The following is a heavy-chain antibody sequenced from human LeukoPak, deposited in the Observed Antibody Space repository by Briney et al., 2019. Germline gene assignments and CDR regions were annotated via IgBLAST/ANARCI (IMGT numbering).Heavy chain of an antibody. CDR2: ISYDGSNK. V-gene: IGHV3-30*07. CDR3: ARRGATIGDY. D-gene: IGHD5-12*01. J-gene: IGHJ4*02. CDR1: GFTFSSYA. Sequence: GGSLRLSCAASGFTFSSYAMHWVRQAPGKGLEWVAVISYDGSNKYYADSVKGRFTISRDNSKNTLYLQMNSLRAEDTAVYYCARRGATIGDYWGQGTLVTVSS.